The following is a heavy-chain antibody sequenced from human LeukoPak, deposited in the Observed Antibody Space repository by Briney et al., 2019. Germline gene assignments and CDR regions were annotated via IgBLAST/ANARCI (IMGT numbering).Heavy chain of an antibody. CDR3: ARDYYGSGSYSWFDP. CDR1: GGFNTHYY. J-gene: IGHJ5*02. CDR2: IYHSGST. D-gene: IGHD3-10*01. Sequence: PSETLSLTCSVSGGFNTHYYWSWIRQPPGKGLEWIGYIYHSGSTKYNPSLKSRVTISVDTSKNHFSLKLSSVTAADTAVYYCARDYYGSGSYSWFDPWGQGTLVTVSS. V-gene: IGHV4-59*12.